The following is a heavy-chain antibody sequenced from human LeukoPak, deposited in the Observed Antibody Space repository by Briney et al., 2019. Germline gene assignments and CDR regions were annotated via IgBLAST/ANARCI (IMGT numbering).Heavy chain of an antibody. Sequence: GGSLRLSCVASGFTFNSYAMSWVRQAPGRGLEWVSSLSGSGGNRYYADSVKGRFTISRDNYKNTVYLQMNSLRAEDTAVYWCAKDTTFVSGKVPPLYYFDYWGPGTLVTVSS. D-gene: IGHD1-1*01. CDR3: AKDTTFVSGKVPPLYYFDY. CDR2: LSGSGGNR. CDR1: GFTFNSYA. J-gene: IGHJ4*02. V-gene: IGHV3-23*01.